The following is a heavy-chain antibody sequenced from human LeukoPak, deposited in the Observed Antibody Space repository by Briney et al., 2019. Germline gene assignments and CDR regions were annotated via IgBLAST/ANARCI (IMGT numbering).Heavy chain of an antibody. Sequence: QPGGSLRLSCAASGFTVSSNYMSWVRQAPGKGREWVSVIYSGGSTYYADSVKGRFTISRDNSKNTLYLQMNGLRAEDTAVYYCARGTRYCSGGSCYSVKYANWGQGTLVTVSS. CDR1: GFTVSSNY. J-gene: IGHJ4*02. V-gene: IGHV3-53*01. CDR3: ARGTRYCSGGSCYSVKYAN. CDR2: IYSGGST. D-gene: IGHD2-15*01.